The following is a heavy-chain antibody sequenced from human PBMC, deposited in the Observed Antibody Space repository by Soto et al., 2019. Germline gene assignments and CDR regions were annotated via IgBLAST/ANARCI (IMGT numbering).Heavy chain of an antibody. D-gene: IGHD3-10*01. J-gene: IGHJ4*02. Sequence: QVQLVQSGAEVKKPGASVKVSCKASGYTFTSYDINWVRQATGQGLEWMGWMNPNSGNTGYAQKFQGRVTKTRTTSISKVYTELSSLRSEGPAVYYCAITHLRFGEPNYWGQGTLVAVSS. CDR1: GYTFTSYD. CDR3: AITHLRFGEPNY. CDR2: MNPNSGNT. V-gene: IGHV1-8*01.